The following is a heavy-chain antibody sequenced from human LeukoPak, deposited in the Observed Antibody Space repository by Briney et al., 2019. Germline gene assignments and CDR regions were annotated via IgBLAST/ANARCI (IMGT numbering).Heavy chain of an antibody. J-gene: IGHJ5*02. Sequence: SETLSLTCTVSGGSISSYYWSWIRQPPGKGLEWIGYIYYSGSTNYNPSLKSRVTISVDTSKNQFSLKLGSVTAADTAVYYCARDLDLGGWFDPWGQGTLVTVSS. CDR2: IYYSGST. V-gene: IGHV4-59*01. CDR3: ARDLDLGGWFDP. D-gene: IGHD1-26*01. CDR1: GGSISSYY.